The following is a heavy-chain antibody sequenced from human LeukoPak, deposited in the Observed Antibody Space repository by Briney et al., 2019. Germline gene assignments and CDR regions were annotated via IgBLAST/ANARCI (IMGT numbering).Heavy chain of an antibody. V-gene: IGHV4-34*01. CDR3: ARGGPLGAPYGMDV. CDR1: GGSISSYY. J-gene: IGHJ6*02. D-gene: IGHD3-16*01. CDR2: INHSGST. Sequence: PSETLSLTCTASGGSISSYYWSWIRQPAGKGLAWIGEINHSGSTNYNPSLKSRVTISVDTSKNQFSLKLSSVTAADTAVYYCARGGPLGAPYGMDVWGQGTTVTVSS.